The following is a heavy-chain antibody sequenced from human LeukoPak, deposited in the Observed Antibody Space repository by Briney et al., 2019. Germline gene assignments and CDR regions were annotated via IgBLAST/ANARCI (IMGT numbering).Heavy chain of an antibody. J-gene: IGHJ6*02. CDR2: INHSGST. CDR3: ARGRRVPPYYYYGMDV. V-gene: IGHV4-34*01. Sequence: SETLSLTCAVYGGSFSGYYWSWTRQPPGKGLEWIGEINHSGSTNYNPSLKSRVTISVDTSKNQFSLKLSSVTAADTAVYYCARGRRVPPYYYYGMDVWGQGTTVTVSS. CDR1: GGSFSGYY.